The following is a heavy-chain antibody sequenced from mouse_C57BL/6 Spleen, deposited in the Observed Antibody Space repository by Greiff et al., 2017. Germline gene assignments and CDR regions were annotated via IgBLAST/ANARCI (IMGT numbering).Heavy chain of an antibody. CDR3: GSNYVGY. Sequence: VQLKESGGGLVKPGGSLKLSCAASGFTFSDYGMHWVRQAPEKGLEWVAYISSGSSTIYYADTGKGRFTISRDNAKNTLFLQMTSLRSEDTAMYYCGSNYVGYWGQGTTLTVSS. V-gene: IGHV5-17*01. J-gene: IGHJ2*01. CDR2: ISSGSSTI. CDR1: GFTFSDYG.